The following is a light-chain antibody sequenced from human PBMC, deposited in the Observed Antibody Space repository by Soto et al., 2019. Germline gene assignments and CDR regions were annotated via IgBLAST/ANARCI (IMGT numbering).Light chain of an antibody. Sequence: EIVLTQSPGTLSLSPGERATLSCRASQSVSSSYLAWYQQKPGQAPRLLIYVASSRATGIPDRFSGSGSGTDFTLTISRLEPEDLAVYYCQQYGSSPLITFGQGTRLEI. CDR3: QQYGSSPLIT. CDR1: QSVSSSY. CDR2: VAS. J-gene: IGKJ5*01. V-gene: IGKV3-20*01.